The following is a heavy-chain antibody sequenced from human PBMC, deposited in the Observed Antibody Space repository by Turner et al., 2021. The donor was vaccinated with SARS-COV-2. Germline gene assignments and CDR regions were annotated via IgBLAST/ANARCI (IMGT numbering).Heavy chain of an antibody. J-gene: IGHJ6*02. CDR3: AGEEVVFRASHTLYYYGMDV. CDR2: IDYSGST. CDR1: GGSISSSSYY. D-gene: IGHD3-22*01. Sequence: QLQLQESGPGLVKPSETLSHTCTVSGGSISSSSYYWGWIRQPPGKGLEWIGSIDYSGSTYYNPSLKSRVTISVDTSKNQFSLKLSSVTAVDTAVYYCAGEEVVFRASHTLYYYGMDVWGQGTTVTVSS. V-gene: IGHV4-39*01.